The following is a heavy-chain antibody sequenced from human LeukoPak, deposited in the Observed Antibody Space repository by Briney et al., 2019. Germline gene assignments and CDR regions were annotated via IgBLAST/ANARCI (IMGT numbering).Heavy chain of an antibody. D-gene: IGHD3-22*01. V-gene: IGHV3-23*01. CDR3: ARRGTYGITMIVVVITDPYYFDY. CDR1: GFTFSSYA. J-gene: IGHJ4*02. Sequence: PGGSLRLSCAASGFTFSSYAMSWVRQAPGKGLEWVSAISGSGGSTYYADSVKGRFTISRDNSKNTLYLQMNSLRAEDTAVYYCARRGTYGITMIVVVITDPYYFDYWGQGTLVTVSS. CDR2: ISGSGGST.